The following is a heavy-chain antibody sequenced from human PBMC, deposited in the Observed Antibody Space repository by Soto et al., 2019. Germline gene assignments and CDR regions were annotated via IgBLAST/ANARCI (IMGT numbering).Heavy chain of an antibody. CDR3: ASSSFGRYCSGGSCLVY. Sequence: GGSLRLSCAASGFTFSSYSMSWVRQAPGKGLEWVSSISSSSSYIYYADSVKGRFTISRDNAKNSLYLQMNSLRAEDTAVYYCASSSFGRYCSGGSCLVYWGQGTLVTVSS. V-gene: IGHV3-21*01. CDR2: ISSSSSYI. J-gene: IGHJ4*02. CDR1: GFTFSSYS. D-gene: IGHD2-15*01.